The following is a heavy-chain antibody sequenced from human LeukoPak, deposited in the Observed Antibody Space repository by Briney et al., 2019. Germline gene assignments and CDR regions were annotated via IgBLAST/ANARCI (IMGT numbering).Heavy chain of an antibody. V-gene: IGHV3-53*01. J-gene: IGHJ4*02. D-gene: IGHD4-17*01. Sequence: GGSLRLSCAASGFTGSSNYMSWVRQAPGKGLEWVSVIYSGGSTYYADSVKGRFTISRDNSKNTLYLQMNSLRAEDTAVYYCARTTVTSRRGGYFDYWGQGTLVTVSS. CDR3: ARTTVTSRRGGYFDY. CDR2: IYSGGST. CDR1: GFTGSSNY.